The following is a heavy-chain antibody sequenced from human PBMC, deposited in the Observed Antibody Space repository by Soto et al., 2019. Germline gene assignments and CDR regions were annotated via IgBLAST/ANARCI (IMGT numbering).Heavy chain of an antibody. CDR1: GDIFAHYW. Sequence: GESLKISCKAYGDIFAHYWIGWVRQTPGKGLEWMGIIFPGDSETRYSPSFHGQGTISVDKSDNTAYLQWSSLKASDSGVYYCARNIFSGYDPHTYAADVWGQGTTVTAS. J-gene: IGHJ6*02. CDR3: ARNIFSGYDPHTYAADV. V-gene: IGHV5-51*01. CDR2: IFPGDSET. D-gene: IGHD5-12*01.